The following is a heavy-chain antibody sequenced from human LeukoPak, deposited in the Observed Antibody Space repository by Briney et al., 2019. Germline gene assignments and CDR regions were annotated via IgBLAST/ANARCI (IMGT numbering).Heavy chain of an antibody. CDR1: GYTFTGYY. V-gene: IGHV1-2*02. CDR2: INPNSGGT. Sequence: ASVKVSCKASGYTFTGYYMHWVRQAPGQGLERMGWINPNSGGTNYAQKFQGRVTMTRDTSISTAYMELSRLRSDDTAVYYCARDFGGSSSGSPFDYWGQGTLVTVSS. J-gene: IGHJ4*02. CDR3: ARDFGGSSSGSPFDY. D-gene: IGHD6-13*01.